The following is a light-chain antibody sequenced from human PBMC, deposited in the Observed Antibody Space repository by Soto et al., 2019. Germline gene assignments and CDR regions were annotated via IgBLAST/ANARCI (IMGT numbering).Light chain of an antibody. CDR3: QQYNSYSPLT. J-gene: IGKJ1*01. CDR2: DAS. V-gene: IGKV1-5*01. Sequence: DIQMTQSPSTLSASVGDRVTITCRASQSISSWLAWYQQKPGKAPKLLVYDASSLESGAPSRFSGSGSGTEFTLTISSLQPDDFATDYCQQYNSYSPLTFGQGTKVEIK. CDR1: QSISSW.